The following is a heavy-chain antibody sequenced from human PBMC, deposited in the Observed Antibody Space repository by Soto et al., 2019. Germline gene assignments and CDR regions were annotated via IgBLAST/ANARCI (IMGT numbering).Heavy chain of an antibody. CDR3: VRNEAPGIY. CDR1: GFSFSSYW. D-gene: IGHD6-13*01. V-gene: IGHV3-7*01. Sequence: PGGSLRLSCAASGFSFSSYWMSWVRQAPGKGLEWVANINEDGSEKNYVDSVKGRFTTSRDDAKNSLYLQMNSLRDEDTAVYYCVRNEAPGIYWGQGTLVTVSS. J-gene: IGHJ1*01. CDR2: INEDGSEK.